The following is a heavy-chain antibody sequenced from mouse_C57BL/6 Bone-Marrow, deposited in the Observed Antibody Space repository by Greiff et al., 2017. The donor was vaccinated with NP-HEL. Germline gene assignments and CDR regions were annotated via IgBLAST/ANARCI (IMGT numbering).Heavy chain of an antibody. CDR1: GYTFTDYY. CDR3: ARGCKYYFDY. CDR2: IYPGSGNT. J-gene: IGHJ2*01. V-gene: IGHV1-76*01. Sequence: QVQLKQSGAELVRPGASVKLSCKASGYTFTDYYINWVKQRPGQGLEWIARIYPGSGNTYYNEKFKGKATLTAEKSSSTAYMQLSSLTSEDSAVYFCARGCKYYFDYWGQGTTLTVSS.